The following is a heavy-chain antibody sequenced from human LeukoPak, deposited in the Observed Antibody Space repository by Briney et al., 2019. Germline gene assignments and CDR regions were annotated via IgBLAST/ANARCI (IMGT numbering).Heavy chain of an antibody. CDR2: IRYDGNNK. J-gene: IGHJ4*02. CDR3: AKEFCAGTSCPSGY. D-gene: IGHD2-2*01. CDR1: GFTFSSYG. V-gene: IGHV3-30*02. Sequence: GGSLRLSCAASGFTFSSYGMHWVRQAPGKGLEWVTFIRYDGNNKYYADSVKGRFTISRDNSKNTLYLQMNSLRAEDTAVYYCAKEFCAGTSCPSGYWGQGTLVTVSS.